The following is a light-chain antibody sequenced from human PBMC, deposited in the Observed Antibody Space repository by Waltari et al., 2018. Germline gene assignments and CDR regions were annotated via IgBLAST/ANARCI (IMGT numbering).Light chain of an antibody. CDR2: DVS. V-gene: IGLV2-14*01. Sequence: QSALTQPASVSGSPGQSITISCTGTSSDVGGYKYFPWYQQPPGKAPKLMIYDVSNRPSGVSNRFSGSKSGNTASLTISGLQAEDEADYYCSSYTSSSTRLFGGGTKLTVL. J-gene: IGLJ2*01. CDR3: SSYTSSSTRL. CDR1: SSDVGGYKY.